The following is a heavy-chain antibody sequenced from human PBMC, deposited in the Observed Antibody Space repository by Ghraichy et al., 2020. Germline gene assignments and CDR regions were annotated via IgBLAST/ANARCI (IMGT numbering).Heavy chain of an antibody. J-gene: IGHJ6*03. CDR1: GFTFSSYG. Sequence: GESLNISCAASGFTFSSYGMHWVRQAPGKGLEWVAVISYDGSNKYYADSVKGRFTISRDNSKNTLYLQMNSLRAEDTAVYYCAKGIGNYYDSSGYFNMYYYMDVWGKGTTVTVSS. CDR2: ISYDGSNK. V-gene: IGHV3-30*18. D-gene: IGHD3-22*01. CDR3: AKGIGNYYDSSGYFNMYYYMDV.